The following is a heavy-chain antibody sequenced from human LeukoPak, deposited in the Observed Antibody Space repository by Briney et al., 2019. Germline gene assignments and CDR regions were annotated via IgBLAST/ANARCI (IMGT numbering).Heavy chain of an antibody. Sequence: PGGSLRLSYAASGFTFSNYGMHCVRQAPGKGLEWVAGISEDGIKKYYADSVKGRFTISRDNSKNTLNLQMNSLRAEDTAVYYCAREVGREYYFDYWGQGTLVTVSS. CDR3: AREVGREYYFDY. CDR2: ISEDGIKK. CDR1: GFTFSNYG. V-gene: IGHV3-30*03. J-gene: IGHJ4*02. D-gene: IGHD3-10*01.